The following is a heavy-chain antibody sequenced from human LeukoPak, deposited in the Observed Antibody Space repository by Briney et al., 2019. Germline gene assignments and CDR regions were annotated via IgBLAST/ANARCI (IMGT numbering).Heavy chain of an antibody. CDR3: ARELLKSSLQYYYGSGSSGY. V-gene: IGHV1-2*02. Sequence: ASVKVSCKASGYTFTGYHMHWVRQAPGQGLEWMGWINPNSGGTNYAQKFQGRVTMTRDTSISTAYMELSRLRSDDTAVYYCARELLKSSLQYYYGSGSSGYWGQGTLVTVSS. D-gene: IGHD3-10*01. CDR2: INPNSGGT. CDR1: GYTFTGYH. J-gene: IGHJ4*02.